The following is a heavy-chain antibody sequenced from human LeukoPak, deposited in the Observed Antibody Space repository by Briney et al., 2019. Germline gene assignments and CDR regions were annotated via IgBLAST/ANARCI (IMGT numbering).Heavy chain of an antibody. V-gene: IGHV3-53*01. CDR1: GFTVSSNY. CDR2: IYSGGST. J-gene: IGHJ3*02. CDR3: AKGRDIPVGAPLDI. Sequence: GGSLRLSCAASGFTVSSNYMSWVRQAPGKGLEWVSVIYSGGSTYYADSVKGRFTISRDNSKNTLYLQMNSLRAEDTAVYYCAKGRDIPVGAPLDIWGQGTMVTVSS. D-gene: IGHD1-26*01.